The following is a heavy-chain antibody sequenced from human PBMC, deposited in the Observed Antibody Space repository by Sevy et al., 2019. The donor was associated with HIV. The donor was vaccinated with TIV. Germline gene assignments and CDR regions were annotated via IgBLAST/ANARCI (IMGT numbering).Heavy chain of an antibody. CDR1: GFTFTNAW. V-gene: IGHV3-15*01. CDR2: IKSKTDGGTT. Sequence: GGSLRLSCAAFGFTFTNAWMSWVRQAPGKGLEWVGRIKSKTDGGTTDYAAPVKGRFTIARDDSKNTLYLHMNSLKTEDTAVYYCTLEGLYCSGGSCYSEGFDSWGQGTLVTVSS. J-gene: IGHJ4*02. CDR3: TLEGLYCSGGSCYSEGFDS. D-gene: IGHD2-15*01.